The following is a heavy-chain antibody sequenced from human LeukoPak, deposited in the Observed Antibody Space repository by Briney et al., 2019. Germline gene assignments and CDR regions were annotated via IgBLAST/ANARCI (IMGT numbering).Heavy chain of an antibody. Sequence: SETLSLTCTVSGYSITSAYYWGWIRQPPGQGLEWIGSFFLKGSTYYNPSLKSRVTISVDTSKNQFSLTLSSVTAADTAVYYCARAGKATPGKRAALAYWGQGTPVTVSS. CDR3: ARAGKATPGKRAALAY. CDR2: FFLKGST. J-gene: IGHJ4*02. CDR1: GYSITSAYY. D-gene: IGHD6-13*01. V-gene: IGHV4-38-2*02.